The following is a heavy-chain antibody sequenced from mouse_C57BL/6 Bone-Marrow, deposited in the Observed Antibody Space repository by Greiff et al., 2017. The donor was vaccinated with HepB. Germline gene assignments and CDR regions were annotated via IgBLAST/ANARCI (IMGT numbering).Heavy chain of an antibody. D-gene: IGHD1-1*01. CDR1: GYAFSSSW. CDR3: ARWSYYGSSVYYYAIDY. CDR2: IYPGDGDT. Sequence: QVQLQQSGPELVKPGASVKISCKASGYAFSSSWMNWVKQRPGKGLEWIGRIYPGDGDTNYNGKFKGKATLTADKSSSTAYVQLSSLTSEDSAVYFGARWSYYGSSVYYYAIDYWGQGTSVTVSS. J-gene: IGHJ4*01. V-gene: IGHV1-82*01.